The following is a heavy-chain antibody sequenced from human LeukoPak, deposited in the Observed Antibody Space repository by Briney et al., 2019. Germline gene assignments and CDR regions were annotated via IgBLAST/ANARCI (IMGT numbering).Heavy chain of an antibody. D-gene: IGHD1-26*01. V-gene: IGHV3-23*01. CDR1: GFTFSSYW. CDR2: ISGSGVTI. Sequence: GGSLRLSCAASGFTFSSYWMSWVRQAPGKGLEWVSGISGSGVTIVYADSVTGLFTISRDNSKNTLYLQMTSLRAEDTAVYYCAKDARLGTTYHFDHWGQGTLVTVSS. J-gene: IGHJ4*02. CDR3: AKDARLGTTYHFDH.